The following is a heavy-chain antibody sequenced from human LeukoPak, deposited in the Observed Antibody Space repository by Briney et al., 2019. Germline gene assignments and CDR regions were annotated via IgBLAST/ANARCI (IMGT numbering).Heavy chain of an antibody. CDR1: GYTFTSYA. Sequence: ASVKVSCKASGYTFTSYAMNWVRQAPGQGLEWMGWINTNTGNPTYAQGFTGRFVFSLDTSVSTAYLQISSLKAEDTAVYYCARTDYGSGSYKSDYWGQGTLVTVSS. CDR3: ARTDYGSGSYKSDY. V-gene: IGHV7-4-1*02. J-gene: IGHJ4*02. CDR2: INTNTGNP. D-gene: IGHD3-10*01.